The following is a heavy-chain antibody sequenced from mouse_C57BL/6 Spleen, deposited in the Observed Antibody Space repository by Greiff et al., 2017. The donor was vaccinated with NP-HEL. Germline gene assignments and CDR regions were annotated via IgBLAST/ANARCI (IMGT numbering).Heavy chain of an antibody. Sequence: VQLQQSGPELVKPGASVKISCKASGYAFSSSWMNWVKQWPGKGLEWIGRIYPGDGGTNYNGKFTGKATLTADKSSSTAYVRLSSLTSEDSAVYFFARDYGNVIYYANDFWGQGASGTVSS. D-gene: IGHD2-1*01. CDR1: GYAFSSSW. CDR2: IYPGDGGT. V-gene: IGHV1-82*01. J-gene: IGHJ4*01. CDR3: ARDYGNVIYYANDF.